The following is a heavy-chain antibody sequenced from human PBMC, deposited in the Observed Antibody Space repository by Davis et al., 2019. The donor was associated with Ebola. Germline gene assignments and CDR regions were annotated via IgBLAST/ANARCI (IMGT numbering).Heavy chain of an antibody. D-gene: IGHD1-1*01. Sequence: GGSLRLSCAASGFTFSSYGMHWVRQAPGKGLEWVAVISYDGSNKYYADSVKGRFTISRDNSKNTLYLQMNSLRAEDTAVYYCAKDVLERPEVLYYYYGMDVWGQGTTVTVSS. CDR2: ISYDGSNK. CDR1: GFTFSSYG. V-gene: IGHV3-30*18. CDR3: AKDVLERPEVLYYYYGMDV. J-gene: IGHJ6*02.